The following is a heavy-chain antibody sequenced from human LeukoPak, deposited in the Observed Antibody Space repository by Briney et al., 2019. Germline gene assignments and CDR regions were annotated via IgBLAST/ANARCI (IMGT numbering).Heavy chain of an antibody. CDR1: GGSISSHF. CDR3: ARHYKSTRTTVFDY. D-gene: IGHD4-11*01. J-gene: IGHJ4*02. V-gene: IGHV4-59*08. CDR2: MSDTGNT. Sequence: SETLSLTCAVSGGSISSHFGSWIRQPPGKGLEWIGYMSDTGNTKYNPSLKSRVTISLDTSKNQFSLKLSSVTDADTAVYYCARHYKSTRTTVFDYWGRGTLVTVSS.